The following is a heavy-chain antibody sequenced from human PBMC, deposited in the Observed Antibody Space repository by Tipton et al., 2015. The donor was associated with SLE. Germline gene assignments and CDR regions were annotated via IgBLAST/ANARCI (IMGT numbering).Heavy chain of an antibody. D-gene: IGHD6-19*01. CDR2: IWYDGSRK. CDR3: AKDREEDSSGWYFDY. V-gene: IGHV3-30*18. Sequence: SLRLSCAASGFTFSSYGMNWVRQAPGKGLEWAAVIWYDGSRKYYADSVKGRFSISRDNSKNTLYLQMNSLRPEDTAVYYCAKDREEDSSGWYFDYWGQGTLVTVSS. CDR1: GFTFSSYG. J-gene: IGHJ4*02.